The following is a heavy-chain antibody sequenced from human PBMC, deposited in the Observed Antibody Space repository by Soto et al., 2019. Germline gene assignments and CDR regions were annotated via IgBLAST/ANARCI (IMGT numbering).Heavy chain of an antibody. V-gene: IGHV3-49*03. D-gene: IGHD3-10*01. CDR3: TKIYGSGSYLPDY. CDR2: ITSNVYGGTT. Sequence: GGSLRHSCTASGLTFRDYDMSWFRQATGKGLEWVGFITSNVYGGTTEYAASVTGRFIISRDDSKSIAYLQMNGLKIEDAAVYYCTKIYGSGSYLPDYWGQGTRVTVSS. CDR1: GLTFRDYD. J-gene: IGHJ4*02.